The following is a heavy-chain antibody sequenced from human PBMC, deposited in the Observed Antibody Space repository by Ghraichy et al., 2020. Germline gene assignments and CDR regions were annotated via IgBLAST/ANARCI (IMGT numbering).Heavy chain of an antibody. CDR1: GVTFIKAW. CDR2: IKSKTDGGTT. V-gene: IGHV3-15*01. J-gene: IGHJ4*02. CDR3: STVGSWHSGPTESDF. D-gene: IGHD6-13*01. Sequence: SCAASGVTFIKAWMTWVRQAPGKGLEWVGRIKSKTDGGTTDYAAPVNGRFTISRDDSENTLYLQMNSLKTEDTAVYYCSTVGSWHSGPTESDFWGQGTLVTVSS.